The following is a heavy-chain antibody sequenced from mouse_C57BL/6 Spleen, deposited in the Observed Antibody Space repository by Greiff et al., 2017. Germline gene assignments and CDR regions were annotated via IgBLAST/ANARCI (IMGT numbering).Heavy chain of an antibody. CDR2: IDPETGGT. V-gene: IGHV1-15*01. Sequence: QVQLQQSGAELVRPGASVTLSCKASGYTFTDYEMHWVKQTPVHGLEWIGAIDPETGGTAYNQKFKGKAILTADKSSSTAYMELRSLTSEDSAVYYCTRCPYYYDSSYEAMGYWGQRTSVTVAT. D-gene: IGHD1-1*01. CDR1: GYTFTDYE. CDR3: TRCPYYYDSSYEAMGY. J-gene: IGHJ4*01.